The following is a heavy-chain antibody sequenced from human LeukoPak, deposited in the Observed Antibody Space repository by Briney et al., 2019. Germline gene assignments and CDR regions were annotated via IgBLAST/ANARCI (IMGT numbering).Heavy chain of an antibody. CDR3: ASGIAAALAFVY. CDR1: GYTFTGYY. D-gene: IGHD6-13*01. Sequence: ASVKVPCKASGYTFTGYYMHWVRQAPGQGLEWMGRIIPIFGTANYAQKFQGRVTITTDESTSTAYMELSSLRSEDTAVYYCASGIAAALAFVYWGQGTLVTVSS. V-gene: IGHV1-69*05. CDR2: IIPIFGTA. J-gene: IGHJ4*02.